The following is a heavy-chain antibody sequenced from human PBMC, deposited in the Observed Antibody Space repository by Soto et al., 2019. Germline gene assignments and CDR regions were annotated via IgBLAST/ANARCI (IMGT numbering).Heavy chain of an antibody. CDR3: ARAPYDILTGYYPYYYYYYGMDV. CDR2: IYPGDSDT. CDR1: GYSFTSYW. Sequence: GESLKISCNGSGYSFTSYWIGWVRQMPGKGLEWMGIIYPGDSDTRYSPSFQGQVTISADKSISTAYLQWSSLKASDTAMYYCARAPYDILTGYYPYYYYYYGMDVWGQGSTVTVSS. J-gene: IGHJ6*02. V-gene: IGHV5-51*01. D-gene: IGHD3-9*01.